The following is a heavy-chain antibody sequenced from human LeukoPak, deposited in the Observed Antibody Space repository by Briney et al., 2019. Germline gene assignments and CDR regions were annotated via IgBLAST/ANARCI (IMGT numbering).Heavy chain of an antibody. CDR3: ARGGIAAAVRYYYYYMDV. CDR1: GGSISSYY. J-gene: IGHJ6*03. Sequence: SETLSLTCTVSGGSISSYYWSWIRQPAGKGLEWIGRIYTSGSTNYNPSLKSRVTMSVGTSKNQFSLKLSSVTAADTAVYYCARGGIAAAVRYYYYYMDVWGKGTTVTVSS. D-gene: IGHD6-13*01. V-gene: IGHV4-4*07. CDR2: IYTSGST.